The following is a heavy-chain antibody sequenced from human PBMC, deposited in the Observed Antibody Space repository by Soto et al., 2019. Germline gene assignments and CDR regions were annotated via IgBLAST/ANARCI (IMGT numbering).Heavy chain of an antibody. D-gene: IGHD2-2*01. CDR1: GFTFSSYS. CDR3: ARGPYCSSTSCYVVGYYYYMDV. CDR2: ISSSSSYI. J-gene: IGHJ6*03. Sequence: PGGSLRLSCAASGFTFSSYSMNWVRQAPGKGLEWVSSISSSSSYIYYADSVKGRFTISRDNAKNSLYLQMNSLRAEDTAVYYCARGPYCSSTSCYVVGYYYYMDVWGKGTTVTSP. V-gene: IGHV3-21*01.